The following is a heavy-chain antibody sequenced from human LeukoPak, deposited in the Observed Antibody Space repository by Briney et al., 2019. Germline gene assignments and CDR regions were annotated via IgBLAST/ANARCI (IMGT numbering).Heavy chain of an antibody. V-gene: IGHV4-59*08. J-gene: IGHJ5*02. CDR2: IYYSGST. CDR3: ARQKGSSWSINNWFDP. Sequence: SETLSLTCTVSGGSISSYYWSWIRQPPGKGLEWIGYIYYSGSTNYNPSLKSRVTMSVDTSKNQFSLKLSSVTAADTAVYYCARQKGSSWSINNWFDPWGQGTLVTVSS. D-gene: IGHD6-13*01. CDR1: GGSISSYY.